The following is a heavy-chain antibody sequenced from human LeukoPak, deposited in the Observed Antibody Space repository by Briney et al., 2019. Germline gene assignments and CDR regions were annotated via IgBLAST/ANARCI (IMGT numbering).Heavy chain of an antibody. CDR3: AKTGVGLRYFDWDY. Sequence: PGGSLRLSCAASGFTFSTFAMIWVRQPPGKGLEWVSSIFPSGGEIHYADSVRGQFTISRDNSKSTLSLQMNSLRAEDTAVYYCAKTGVGLRYFDWDYWGQGTLVTVSS. J-gene: IGHJ4*02. CDR1: GFTFSTFA. D-gene: IGHD3-9*01. CDR2: IFPSGGEI. V-gene: IGHV3-23*01.